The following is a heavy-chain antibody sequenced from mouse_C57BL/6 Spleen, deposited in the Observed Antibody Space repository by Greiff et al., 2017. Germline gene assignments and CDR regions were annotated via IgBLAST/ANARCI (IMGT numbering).Heavy chain of an antibody. Sequence: VQLKQSGPELVKPGASVKISCKASGYTFTDYYMNWVKQSHGKSLEWIGDINPNNGGTSYNQKFKGKATLTVDKSSSTAYMELRRLTSEDSAVYYCARNAGDYGYFDYWGEGTTLTVSS. CDR3: ARNAGDYGYFDY. CDR2: INPNNGGT. D-gene: IGHD2-4*01. CDR1: GYTFTDYY. V-gene: IGHV1-26*01. J-gene: IGHJ2*01.